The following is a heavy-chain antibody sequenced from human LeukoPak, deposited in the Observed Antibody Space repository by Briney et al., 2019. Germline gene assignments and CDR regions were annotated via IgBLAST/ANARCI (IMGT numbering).Heavy chain of an antibody. V-gene: IGHV3-64*01. J-gene: IGHJ4*02. Sequence: GSLRLSCAASGFTFSSYAMHWVRQAPGKGLEYVSAISSNGGSTYYANSVKGRFTISRDNSKNTLYLQMGSLRAEDMAVYYCARDFDYWGQGTLVTVPS. CDR3: ARDFDY. CDR1: GFTFSSYA. CDR2: ISSNGGST.